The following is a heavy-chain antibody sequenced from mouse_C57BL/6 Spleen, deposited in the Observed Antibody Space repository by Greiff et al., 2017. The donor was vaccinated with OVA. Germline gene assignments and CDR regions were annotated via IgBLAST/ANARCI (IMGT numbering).Heavy chain of an antibody. CDR2: LSSGSSTI. CDR3: ARRDARGMDY. CDR1: GFTFSDYG. V-gene: IGHV5-17*01. Sequence: EVMLVESGGGLVKPGGSLKLSCAASGFTFSDYGMHWVRQAPEKGLEWVAYLSSGSSTIYYADTVKGRFTISRDNAKNTLFLQMTSLRSEDAAMYYCARRDARGMDYWGQGTSVTVSS. J-gene: IGHJ4*01.